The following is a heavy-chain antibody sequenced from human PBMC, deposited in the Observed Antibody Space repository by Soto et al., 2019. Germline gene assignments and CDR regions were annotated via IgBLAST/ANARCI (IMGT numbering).Heavy chain of an antibody. V-gene: IGHV3-15*07. CDR1: GFTFSNAW. Sequence: NPGGSLRLSCAASGFTFSNAWMNWVRQAPGKGLERVGRIKSKTDGGTTDYAAPVKGRFTISRDDSKNTLYLQMNSLKTEDTAVYYCTTTAVRYFDWILFDYWGQGTLVTVSS. J-gene: IGHJ4*02. D-gene: IGHD3-9*01. CDR2: IKSKTDGGTT. CDR3: TTTAVRYFDWILFDY.